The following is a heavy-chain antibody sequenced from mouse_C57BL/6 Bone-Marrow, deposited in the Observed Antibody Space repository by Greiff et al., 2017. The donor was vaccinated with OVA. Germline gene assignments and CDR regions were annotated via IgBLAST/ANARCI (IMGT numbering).Heavy chain of an antibody. Sequence: VKLQESGAELARPGASVKLSCKASGYTFTSYGISWVKQRTGQGLEWIGEIYPRSGNTYYNEKFKGKATLTADKSSSTAYMELRSLTSEDSAVYFCARRTNWYWGQGTLVTVSA. D-gene: IGHD4-1*01. J-gene: IGHJ3*01. CDR3: ARRTNWY. V-gene: IGHV1-81*01. CDR2: IYPRSGNT. CDR1: GYTFTSYG.